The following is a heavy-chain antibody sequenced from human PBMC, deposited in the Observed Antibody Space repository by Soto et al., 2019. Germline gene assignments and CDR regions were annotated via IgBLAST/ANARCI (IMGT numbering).Heavy chain of an antibody. V-gene: IGHV4-59*01. Sequence: QVQLQESGPGLVKPSETLSLTCTVSGGSINNYYWSWIRQPPGKGLEWIGYIYDSGSTNYNPSLKSRVTMSVDTSKNQFSLNLSSETAADTAVYYCARDHGFSYGLNYFHPWGQGTLVTVSS. CDR2: IYDSGST. CDR1: GGSINNYY. J-gene: IGHJ5*02. CDR3: ARDHGFSYGLNYFHP. D-gene: IGHD5-18*01.